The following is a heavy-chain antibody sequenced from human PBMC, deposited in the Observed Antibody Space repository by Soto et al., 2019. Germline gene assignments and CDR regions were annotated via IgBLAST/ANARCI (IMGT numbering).Heavy chain of an antibody. CDR3: ARGNSNYYYYMDV. Sequence: GGSLRLSCVASGFNLRSYGMHWFRQAPGKGPEWVAVIWYDGSNKNYADSVKGRFTISRDNSKNTLYLQMNSLRAEDTAVYYCARGNSNYYYYMDVWGKGTTVTVSS. J-gene: IGHJ6*03. D-gene: IGHD4-4*01. CDR1: GFNLRSYG. V-gene: IGHV3-33*01. CDR2: IWYDGSNK.